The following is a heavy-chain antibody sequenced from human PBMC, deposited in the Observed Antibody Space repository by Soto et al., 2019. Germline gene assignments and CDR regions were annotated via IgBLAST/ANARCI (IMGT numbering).Heavy chain of an antibody. D-gene: IGHD6-19*01. J-gene: IGHJ4*02. CDR3: TQAPQYSSGWFFDY. CDR1: GFTFGDYA. Sequence: GGSLRLSCTASGFTFGDYAMSWFRQAPGKGLEWVGFIRSKAYGGTTEYAASVKGRFTISRDDSKSIAYLQMNSLKTEDTAVYYCTQAPQYSSGWFFDYWGQGTLVTVSS. V-gene: IGHV3-49*03. CDR2: IRSKAYGGTT.